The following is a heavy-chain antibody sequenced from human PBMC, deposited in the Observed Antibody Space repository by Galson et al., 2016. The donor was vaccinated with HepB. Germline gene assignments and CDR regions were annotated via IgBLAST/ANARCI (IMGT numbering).Heavy chain of an antibody. D-gene: IGHD1-26*01. J-gene: IGHJ4*02. CDR1: GFTIRLYT. CDR2: ITPRSTM. CDR3: ARPPRGTYENFGFDH. V-gene: IGHV3-69-1*02. Sequence: SLRLSCAGSGFTIRLYTMNWVRQAPGKGLEWVSSITPRSTMSYADSVKGRFTISRDDYSVFLQMNSLSDEDTGVYYCARPPRGTYENFGFDHWGQGTLVTVSS.